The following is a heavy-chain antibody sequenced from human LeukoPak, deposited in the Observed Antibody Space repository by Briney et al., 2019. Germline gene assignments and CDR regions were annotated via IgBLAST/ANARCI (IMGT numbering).Heavy chain of an antibody. CDR2: INPSGGSSGGST. Sequence: ASVKNSCKASGYTFTNYYLHWVRQAPGQGLEWLGIINPSGGSSGGSTTYAQKFQGRVTMTRDTSTSTVYMELSNLRSEDTAVYYCARGGYIYGSFDNWGQGTLVAVSS. D-gene: IGHD5-18*01. CDR3: ARGGYIYGSFDN. J-gene: IGHJ4*02. V-gene: IGHV1-46*01. CDR1: GYTFTNYY.